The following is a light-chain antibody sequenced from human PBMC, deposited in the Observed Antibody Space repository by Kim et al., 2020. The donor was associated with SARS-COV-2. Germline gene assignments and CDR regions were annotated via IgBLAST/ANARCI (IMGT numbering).Light chain of an antibody. CDR3: QQYGVAPDT. V-gene: IGKV3-20*01. CDR1: QTINSTY. Sequence: IVLTQSPGTLSLSPGERATLSCRTSQTINSTYLAWFQQKPGQAPRLLIHDASSRASGIPDRFSGSGSGTDFSLTISRVEPEDFAVYYCQQYGVAPDTCGQGTTLEI. CDR2: DAS. J-gene: IGKJ2*01.